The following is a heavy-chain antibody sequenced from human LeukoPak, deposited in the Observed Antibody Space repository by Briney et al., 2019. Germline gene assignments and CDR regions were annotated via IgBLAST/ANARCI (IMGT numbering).Heavy chain of an antibody. CDR3: ARLKYYDSTGYSPGYYMDV. V-gene: IGHV4-4*07. CDR2: IYITGST. J-gene: IGHJ6*03. Sequence: SETLSLTCTVSGGSIINYYWSWIRQSAGTGLERVGRIYITGSTNYNPSLQSRLSMSVDTSKNQFSLRLTSVSAADTAVYYCARLKYYDSTGYSPGYYMDVWGKGITVTVSS. D-gene: IGHD3-22*01. CDR1: GGSIINYY.